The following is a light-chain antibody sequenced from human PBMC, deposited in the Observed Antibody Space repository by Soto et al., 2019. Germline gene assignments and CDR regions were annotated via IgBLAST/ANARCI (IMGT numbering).Light chain of an antibody. V-gene: IGLV2-14*01. Sequence: QSVLTQPASVSGSPGQSITISCTGTSSDVGGYNYVSWYQQHPGKAPKLMIYDVSNRSSGVSNRFSGSKSGNTASLTISGLQAEDEADYYCRSYTSSSTYVFGTGTRSPS. J-gene: IGLJ1*01. CDR1: SSDVGGYNY. CDR3: RSYTSSSTYV. CDR2: DVS.